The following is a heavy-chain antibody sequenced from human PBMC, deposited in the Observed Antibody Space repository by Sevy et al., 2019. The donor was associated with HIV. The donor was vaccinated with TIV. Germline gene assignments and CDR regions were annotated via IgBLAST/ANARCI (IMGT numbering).Heavy chain of an antibody. D-gene: IGHD3-22*01. V-gene: IGHV1-18*01. CDR2: IGVYNGKI. Sequence: ASVKVSCKASGYTFTSFGISWVRQAPGQGLEWVGWIGVYNGKINYAQNFQGRVTMTTDTSTRTAYMELKSLRSDDTAVYYCARRGAFDFDTSGFLSPWGQGTLVTVSS. CDR3: ARRGAFDFDTSGFLSP. J-gene: IGHJ5*02. CDR1: GYTFTSFG.